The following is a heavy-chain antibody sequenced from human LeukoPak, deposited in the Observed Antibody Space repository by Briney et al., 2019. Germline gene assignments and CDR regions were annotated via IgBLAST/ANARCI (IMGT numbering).Heavy chain of an antibody. CDR3: ARQTGSGLFILP. V-gene: IGHV4-39*01. D-gene: IGHD3/OR15-3a*01. Sequence: SETLSLTCTVSGVSISSSYSYWGWIRQPPGMGLEWIGSIYYTGNTYYNASLKSQVSISIDTSKNQFSLKLTSVTAADTAVYYCARQTGSGLFILPGGQGTLVTVAS. CDR2: IYYTGNT. J-gene: IGHJ4*02. CDR1: GVSISSSYSY.